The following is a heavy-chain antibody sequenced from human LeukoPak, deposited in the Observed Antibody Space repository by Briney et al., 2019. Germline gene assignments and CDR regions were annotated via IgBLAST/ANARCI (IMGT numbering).Heavy chain of an antibody. Sequence: PSETLSLTCAVYGGSFSGYYWSWIRQPPGKGLEWIGEINHSGSTNYNPSLKSRVTISVDTSKIQFSLKLSSVTAADTAVYYCARVRSYGHIDYWGQGTLVTVSS. J-gene: IGHJ4*02. V-gene: IGHV4-34*01. CDR3: ARVRSYGHIDY. CDR2: INHSGST. D-gene: IGHD5-18*01. CDR1: GGSFSGYY.